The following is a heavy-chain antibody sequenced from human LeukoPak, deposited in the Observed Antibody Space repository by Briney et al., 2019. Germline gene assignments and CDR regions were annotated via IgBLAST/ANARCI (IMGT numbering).Heavy chain of an antibody. V-gene: IGHV3-23*01. CDR1: GFTFSSYA. J-gene: IGHJ4*02. CDR3: AKDVVPDSGWDLDY. CDR2: IYPRGDST. D-gene: IGHD6-19*01. Sequence: GGSLRLSCAASGFTFSSYALHWVRQGPGKGLEWVSSIYPRGDSTFYADSVKGRFTISRDNSKNTLYLQMSSLRTEDTAIYYCAKDVVPDSGWDLDYWGQGTLVTVSS.